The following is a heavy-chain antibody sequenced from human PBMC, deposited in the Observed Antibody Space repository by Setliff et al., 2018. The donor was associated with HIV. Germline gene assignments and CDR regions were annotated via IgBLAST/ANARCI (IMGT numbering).Heavy chain of an antibody. J-gene: IGHJ4*02. CDR3: ARVDTILQFFDY. CDR1: GGSISGSNYV. V-gene: IGHV4-39*01. D-gene: IGHD5-18*01. CDR2: IHYSGST. Sequence: SETLSLTCTVYGGSISGSNYVWGWIRQTPRKGLEWIATIHYSGSTYHNPSLESRVTISIDTSKNQFFLRLNSVSAADTAVYYCARVDTILQFFDYRGQGIAVTVS.